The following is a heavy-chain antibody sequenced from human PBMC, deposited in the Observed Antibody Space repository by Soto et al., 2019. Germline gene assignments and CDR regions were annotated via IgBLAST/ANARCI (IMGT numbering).Heavy chain of an antibody. CDR2: IYYSGST. J-gene: IGHJ3*02. Sequence: PSETLSLTCTVSGGSISSYYWSWIRQPPGKGLEWIGDIYYSGSTNYNPSLKSRVTISVDTSKNQFSLKLSSVTAADTAVYYCAREGALWPRAFDIWGQGTMVTVSS. D-gene: IGHD3-16*01. CDR1: GGSISSYY. V-gene: IGHV4-59*01. CDR3: AREGALWPRAFDI.